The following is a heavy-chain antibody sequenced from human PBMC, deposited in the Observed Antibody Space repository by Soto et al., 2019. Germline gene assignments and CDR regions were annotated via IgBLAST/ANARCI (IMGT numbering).Heavy chain of an antibody. Sequence: EVQLLESGGGLVQPGGSLRLSCAASGFSFSTYAMSWVRQAPGKGLEWVSGISAGGGNTYYADSVRGSFTISRDNSKNTVDLQISSLRAEATALYYCAKHSEYQLLSWLDPWGLGTLVTVSS. CDR2: ISAGGGNT. J-gene: IGHJ5*02. V-gene: IGHV3-23*01. CDR1: GFSFSTYA. CDR3: AKHSEYQLLSWLDP. D-gene: IGHD2-2*01.